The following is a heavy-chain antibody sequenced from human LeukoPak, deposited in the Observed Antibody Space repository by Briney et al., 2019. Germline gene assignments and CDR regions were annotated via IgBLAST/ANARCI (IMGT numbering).Heavy chain of an antibody. Sequence: SSETLSLTCTVSGGSISSGGYYWRWIRQHPGKGLEWIGYIYYSGSTYYNPSLKSRVTISVDTSKNQFSLKLSSVTAADTAVYYCARVDFEGGLDYWGQGTLVTVSS. J-gene: IGHJ4*02. CDR3: ARVDFEGGLDY. CDR2: IYYSGST. CDR1: GGSISSGGYY. D-gene: IGHD2/OR15-2a*01. V-gene: IGHV4-31*03.